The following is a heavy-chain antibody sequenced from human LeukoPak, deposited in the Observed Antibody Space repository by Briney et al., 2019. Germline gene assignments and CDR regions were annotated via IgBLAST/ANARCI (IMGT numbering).Heavy chain of an antibody. D-gene: IGHD6-13*01. Sequence: SETLSLTCTVSGGSISSSSYYWGWIRQPPGKGLEWIGSIYYGGNTYYNPSLESRVTISVDTSKNQFSLKLSSVTAADTAIYYCARRGYSGSWLQVGAFDIWGQGTMVTVSS. CDR1: GGSISSSSYY. CDR2: IYYGGNT. J-gene: IGHJ3*02. CDR3: ARRGYSGSWLQVGAFDI. V-gene: IGHV4-39*01.